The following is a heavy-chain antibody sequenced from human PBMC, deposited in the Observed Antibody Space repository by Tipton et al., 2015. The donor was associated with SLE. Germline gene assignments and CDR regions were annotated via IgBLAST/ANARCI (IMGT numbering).Heavy chain of an antibody. V-gene: IGHV3-30*02. Sequence: SLRLSCAASRFSFSNYGMHWVRQAPGKGLEWVGFVRSEGNNKYYADSAKGRFTISRDDSRNTLNLQMNSLRAEDTAVYYCARGKDVWYGALDIWGQGTMVTVAS. CDR3: ARGKDVWYGALDI. CDR2: VRSEGNNK. J-gene: IGHJ3*02. D-gene: IGHD6-13*01. CDR1: RFSFSNYG.